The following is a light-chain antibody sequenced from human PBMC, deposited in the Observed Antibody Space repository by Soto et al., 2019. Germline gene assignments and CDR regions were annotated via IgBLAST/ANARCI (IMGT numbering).Light chain of an antibody. CDR3: QQYENSPIT. Sequence: PEERASLSCAASQSITSSFLAWYQQKPGQAPRLLIYGASSRATGIPDRFSGTGSETDFTLTINRLEPEDFAVYYCQQYENSPITFGQGTRLEIK. V-gene: IGKV3-20*01. CDR2: GAS. J-gene: IGKJ5*01. CDR1: QSITSSF.